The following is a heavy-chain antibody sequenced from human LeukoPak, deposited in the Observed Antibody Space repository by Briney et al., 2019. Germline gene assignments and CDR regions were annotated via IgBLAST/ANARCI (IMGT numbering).Heavy chain of an antibody. Sequence: SETLSLTCTVSGVSISIYYWSWIRQPPGTGLEWIGYIYNSESTYYNPSLKSRVTISLDTSKNQFSLGLNSVTAADTAVYYCARVKGSNWFDPWGQGTLVTVSS. J-gene: IGHJ5*02. V-gene: IGHV4-59*01. D-gene: IGHD6-6*01. CDR2: IYNSEST. CDR3: ARVKGSNWFDP. CDR1: GVSISIYY.